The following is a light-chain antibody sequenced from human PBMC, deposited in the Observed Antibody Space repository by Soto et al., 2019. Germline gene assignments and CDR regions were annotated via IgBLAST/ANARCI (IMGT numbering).Light chain of an antibody. Sequence: EIVLTQSPATLSLSPGESVTLSCRASQSISTFLGWYQQKPGQAPRLLIYNTSKRATGIPARFSGSGFGTDFTLTISSLEPEDCAVYYCQHRYNWPLTFGGGTKVEIK. CDR2: NTS. CDR1: QSISTF. CDR3: QHRYNWPLT. J-gene: IGKJ4*01. V-gene: IGKV3-11*01.